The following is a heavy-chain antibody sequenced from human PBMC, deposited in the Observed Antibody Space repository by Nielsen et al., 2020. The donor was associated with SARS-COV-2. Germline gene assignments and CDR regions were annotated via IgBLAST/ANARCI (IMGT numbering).Heavy chain of an antibody. V-gene: IGHV3-30*18. D-gene: IGHD1-26*01. CDR3: AKVLLSVGSSEWELLRPFDY. J-gene: IGHJ4*02. Sequence: GESLKISCAASGFTFSSYGMHWVRQAPGKGLEWVAVISYDGSNKYYADSVKGRFTISRDNSKNTLYLQMNSLRAEDTAVYYCAKVLLSVGSSEWELLRPFDYWGQGILVTVSS. CDR2: ISYDGSNK. CDR1: GFTFSSYG.